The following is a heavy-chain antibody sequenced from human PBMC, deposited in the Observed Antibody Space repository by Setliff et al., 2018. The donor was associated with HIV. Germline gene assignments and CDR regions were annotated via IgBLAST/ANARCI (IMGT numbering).Heavy chain of an antibody. CDR2: TNPNNGAS. Sequence: ASVKVSCKASGYTFTGNYMHWVRQAPGQGLEWKGWTNPNNGASNYAQRFQGRVTMTRDTSRSTAYMEMGRLRSDDTAAYYCAKDHGPTESNLWMDPLDMDVWGKGTPVTVSS. V-gene: IGHV1-2*02. CDR1: GYTFTGNY. CDR3: AKDHGPTESNLWMDPLDMDV. D-gene: IGHD2-21*01. J-gene: IGHJ6*03.